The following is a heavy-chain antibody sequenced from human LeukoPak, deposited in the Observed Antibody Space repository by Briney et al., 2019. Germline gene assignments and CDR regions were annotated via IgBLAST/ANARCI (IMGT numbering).Heavy chain of an antibody. V-gene: IGHV1-8*01. CDR2: MNPNSGNT. J-gene: IGHJ4*02. Sequence: ASVKVSRKASGYIFTGYDISWVRQATGQGPEWMGWMNPNSGNTGYAQKFQGRVTMTRNTSISTAYMELASLTSDDTAVYYCARGRLGIYDGDYCGQGTLVTVSS. CDR3: ARGRLGIYDGDY. D-gene: IGHD5/OR15-5a*01. CDR1: GYIFTGYD.